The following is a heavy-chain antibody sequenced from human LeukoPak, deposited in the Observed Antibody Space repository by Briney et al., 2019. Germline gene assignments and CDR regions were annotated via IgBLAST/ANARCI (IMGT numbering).Heavy chain of an antibody. Sequence: SETLSLTCTVSGGSISSYYWSWLRQPPGKGVEWIGYIYYSGSTNYNPSLKSRVTISVDTSKNQFSLKLSSVTAADTAVYYCARGFGVVTAISNYYYMDVWGKGTTVTVA. D-gene: IGHD2-21*02. J-gene: IGHJ6*03. CDR3: ARGFGVVTAISNYYYMDV. CDR1: GGSISSYY. CDR2: IYYSGST. V-gene: IGHV4-59*01.